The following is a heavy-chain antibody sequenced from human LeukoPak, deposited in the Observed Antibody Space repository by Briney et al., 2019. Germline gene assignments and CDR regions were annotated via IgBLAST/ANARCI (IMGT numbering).Heavy chain of an antibody. V-gene: IGHV3-21*01. CDR1: GFTFSSYA. D-gene: IGHD5-12*01. Sequence: GGSLRLSCAASGFTFSSYAMNWVRQAPGKGLEWVSSISSSSTYIYYTDSVKGRFTISRDNAKNSVHLQMNGLRVEDTAVYYCARSFSAYDPDYWGQGTLVTVSS. J-gene: IGHJ4*02. CDR3: ARSFSAYDPDY. CDR2: ISSSSTYI.